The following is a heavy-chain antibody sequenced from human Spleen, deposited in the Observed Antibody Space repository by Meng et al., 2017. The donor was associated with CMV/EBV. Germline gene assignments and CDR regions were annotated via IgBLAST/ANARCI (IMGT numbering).Heavy chain of an antibody. CDR1: GYTFTNNY. V-gene: IGHV1-46*04. CDR2: INPSSSRT. Sequence: ASVKVSCKASGYTFTNNYMHWVRQAPGQGLEWMGMINPSSSRTTFAQKLQGRVTMTRDTSTSTAYMELSSLSFEDTAVYYCARGGNYADDYNGMDVWGQGTTVTVSS. J-gene: IGHJ6*02. D-gene: IGHD1-7*01. CDR3: ARGGNYADDYNGMDV.